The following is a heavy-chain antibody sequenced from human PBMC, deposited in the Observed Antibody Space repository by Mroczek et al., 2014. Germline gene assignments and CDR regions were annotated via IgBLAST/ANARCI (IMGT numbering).Heavy chain of an antibody. Sequence: QVQLQQSGPGLVKPSQTLSLTCTVSGGSISSGGYYWSWIRQHPGKGLEWIGYIYYSGSTYYNPSLKSRVTISVDTSKNQFSLKLSSVTAADTAVYYCARIGPYYDSSGPHDAFDIWGQGTMVTVSS. D-gene: IGHD3-22*01. CDR3: ARIGPYYDSSGPHDAFDI. CDR1: GGSISSGGYY. CDR2: IYYSGST. V-gene: IGHV4-31*03. J-gene: IGHJ3*02.